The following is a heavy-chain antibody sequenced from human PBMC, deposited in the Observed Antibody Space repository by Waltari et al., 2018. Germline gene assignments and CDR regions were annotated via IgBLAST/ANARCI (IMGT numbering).Heavy chain of an antibody. CDR2: INHSGST. J-gene: IGHJ6*02. Sequence: QVQLQQWGAGLLKPSETLSLTRAVYGGSFRGYYWSWLRQPPGKGLEWIGEINHSGSTNYNPSLKSRVTISVDTSKNQFSLKLSSVTAADTAVYYCARSYRGVNYYYGMDVWGQGTTVTVSS. CDR3: ARSYRGVNYYYGMDV. CDR1: GGSFRGYY. V-gene: IGHV4-34*01. D-gene: IGHD3-10*01.